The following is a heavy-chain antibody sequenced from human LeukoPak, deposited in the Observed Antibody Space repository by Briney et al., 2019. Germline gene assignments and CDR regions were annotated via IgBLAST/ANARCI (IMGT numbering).Heavy chain of an antibody. CDR2: INHSGST. J-gene: IGHJ4*02. CDR1: GGSFSGYY. Sequence: SETLSLTCAVYGGSFSGYYWSWIRQPPGKGLEWIGEINHSGSTNYNPSLKSRVTISVDTSKNQFSLKLSSVTAADTAVYNCARVSITYCGGDCYAFDYWGQGTLVTVSS. V-gene: IGHV4-34*01. CDR3: ARVSITYCGGDCYAFDY. D-gene: IGHD2-21*02.